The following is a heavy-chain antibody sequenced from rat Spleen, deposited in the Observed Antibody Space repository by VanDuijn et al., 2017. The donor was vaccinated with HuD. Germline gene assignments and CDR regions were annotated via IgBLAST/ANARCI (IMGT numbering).Heavy chain of an antibody. CDR3: ARPSTFYYVMDA. CDR1: GFTFNNYW. J-gene: IGHJ4*01. CDR2: ITNTGRNT. V-gene: IGHV5-31*01. Sequence: EVQLMESGGGLVQPGRSLKLSCVASGFTFNNYWMTWIRQAPGKGLEWVASITNTGRNTYYRDSVKGRFTISRDNAKSTLYLQMDSLRSEDTATYYCARPSTFYYVMDAWGQGDSVTVSS. D-gene: IGHD1-10*01.